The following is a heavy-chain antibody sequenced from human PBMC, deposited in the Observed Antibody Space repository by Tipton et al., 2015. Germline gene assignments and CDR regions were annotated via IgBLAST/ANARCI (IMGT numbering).Heavy chain of an antibody. J-gene: IGHJ5*01. Sequence: TLSLTCTVSGGSISSGDYSWSWIRQPPGKGLEWIGYIYYSGSTHYNPSLKSRVTISVDTSKNQFSLKLSSVTAADTAVYYCSRGGGDDYIWGSSRFDSWGQGILVTVSS. D-gene: IGHD3-16*02. V-gene: IGHV4-30-4*01. CDR1: GGSISSGDYS. CDR3: SRGGGDDYIWGSSRFDS. CDR2: IYYSGST.